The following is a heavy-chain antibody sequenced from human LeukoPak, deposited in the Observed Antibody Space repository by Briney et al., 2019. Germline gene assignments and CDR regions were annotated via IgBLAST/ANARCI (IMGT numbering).Heavy chain of an antibody. D-gene: IGHD5-12*01. Sequence: ASVKVSCKVSGYTLTELPMHWVRQAPGKGLEWMGGFDPEDGETIYAQKFQGRVTMTEDTSTDTAYMELSSLRSEDTAVYYCATDSGPHIVATYYGMDVWGQGTTVTVSS. J-gene: IGHJ6*02. CDR2: FDPEDGET. CDR1: GYTLTELP. CDR3: ATDSGPHIVATYYGMDV. V-gene: IGHV1-24*01.